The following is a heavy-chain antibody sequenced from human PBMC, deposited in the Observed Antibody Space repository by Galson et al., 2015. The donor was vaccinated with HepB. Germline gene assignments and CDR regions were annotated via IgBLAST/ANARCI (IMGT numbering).Heavy chain of an antibody. J-gene: IGHJ5*02. Sequence: SVKVSCKASGYTFSSYSITWVRQAPGQGLEWMGWISAYNRDTNYAQKFQGRVTMTTDTSTSTAYMELRSLRSDDTAVYFCARGALVVVVGATQINWFDPWGQGTLVTVSS. CDR2: ISAYNRDT. CDR3: ARGALVVVVGATQINWFDP. V-gene: IGHV1-18*01. CDR1: GYTFSSYS. D-gene: IGHD2-15*01.